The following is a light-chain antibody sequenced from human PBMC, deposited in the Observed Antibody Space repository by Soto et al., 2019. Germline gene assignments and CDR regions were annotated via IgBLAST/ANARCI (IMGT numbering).Light chain of an antibody. J-gene: IGLJ1*01. V-gene: IGLV2-14*03. Sequence: QSALTQPASVSGSPGQSXAXSCTXTSXDVAAYIYVSWYQHHPGKAPKLILYDVSARPSGVSDRFSGSKSGNTASLTISGLQPEDEADYYCSSYTSSSTEVFGTGTKLTVL. CDR2: DVS. CDR1: SXDVAAYIY. CDR3: SSYTSSSTEV.